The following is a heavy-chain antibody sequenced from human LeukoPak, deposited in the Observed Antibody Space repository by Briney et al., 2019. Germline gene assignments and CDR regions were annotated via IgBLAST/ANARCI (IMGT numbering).Heavy chain of an antibody. Sequence: ASVNVSLKSPVYTFTIYGISWVRQAPGQGPEWRGWISAYNGNTNYAQKPQGRVTMTTDASTSTAYMELMSLRSDDTAVYYCARPYYDILTGYYGGAFDIWGQGTMVTVSS. CDR1: VYTFTIYG. J-gene: IGHJ3*02. D-gene: IGHD3-9*01. V-gene: IGHV1-18*01. CDR2: ISAYNGNT. CDR3: ARPYYDILTGYYGGAFDI.